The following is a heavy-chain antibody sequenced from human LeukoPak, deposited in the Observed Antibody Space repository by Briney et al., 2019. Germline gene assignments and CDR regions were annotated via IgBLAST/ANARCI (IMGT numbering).Heavy chain of an antibody. V-gene: IGHV3-33*01. J-gene: IGHJ4*02. CDR1: GFIFGGYG. Sequence: HPGRSLRLSCAGSGFIFGGYGMHWFRQTPGKGLEWVAVIAYDGSRAFYADSVKGRFTISRDKSKNTMSVQMDDLRAEDTAVYYCTRYNNDHFDYWGQGTLVTVSS. D-gene: IGHD1-1*01. CDR2: IAYDGSRA. CDR3: TRYNNDHFDY.